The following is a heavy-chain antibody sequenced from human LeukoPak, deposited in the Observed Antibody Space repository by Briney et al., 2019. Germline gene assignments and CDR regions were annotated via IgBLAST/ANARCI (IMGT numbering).Heavy chain of an antibody. CDR3: VRWSPSTVTYDY. V-gene: IGHV3-11*01. CDR2: VSSSGIIK. J-gene: IGHJ4*02. CDR1: GFTFNDYH. Sequence: GTLRLSCAASGFTFNDYHMSWIRQPPGKGLEWIAYVSSSGIIKYYPDSVKGRFTISRDNAKNSLSLQMNSLTAEDTAVYYGVRWSPSTVTYDYWGQGTLVTVSS. D-gene: IGHD4-17*01.